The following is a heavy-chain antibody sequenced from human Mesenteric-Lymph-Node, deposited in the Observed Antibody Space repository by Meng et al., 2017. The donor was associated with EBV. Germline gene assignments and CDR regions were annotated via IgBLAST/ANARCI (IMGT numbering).Heavy chain of an antibody. D-gene: IGHD2-2*01. CDR3: AVQYCSSSICTWENWFDP. V-gene: IGHV1-69*01. J-gene: IGHJ5*02. CDR2: TIPIFGST. Sequence: QVQLVQSGAEVKKXXSXVKVSXXAXXGTFNNFAFSWVRQAPGQGLEWVGGTIPIFGSTNYAQKFQGRVTITADESTSTAYMELSSLRSEDTALYYCAVQYCSSSICTWENWFDPWGTGTLVTVSS. CDR1: XGTFNNFA.